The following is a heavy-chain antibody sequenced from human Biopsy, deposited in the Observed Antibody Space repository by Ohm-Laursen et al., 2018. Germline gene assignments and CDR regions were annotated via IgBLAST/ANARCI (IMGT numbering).Heavy chain of an antibody. J-gene: IGHJ3*02. CDR3: ARDTTGYYYAFDI. Sequence: SLRLSCTASGFTLSSYAMHWVRQAPGKGLEWVALIWYDGSNPYYVDSVKGRFTISRDNSKDILSLEMNSLRAEDTAVYYCARDTTGYYYAFDIWGRGTLVTVSS. V-gene: IGHV3-33*01. D-gene: IGHD1-1*01. CDR2: IWYDGSNP. CDR1: GFTLSSYA.